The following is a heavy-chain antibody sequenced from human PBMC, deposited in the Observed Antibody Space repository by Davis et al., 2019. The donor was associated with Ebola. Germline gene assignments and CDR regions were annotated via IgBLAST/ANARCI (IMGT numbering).Heavy chain of an antibody. CDR2: ISSSSSYI. J-gene: IGHJ4*02. D-gene: IGHD6-19*01. V-gene: IGHV3-21*01. CDR1: GFTFSSYS. Sequence: GESLKISCAASGFTFSSYSMNWVRQAPGKGLEWVSSISSSSSYIYYADSVKGRFTISRDNAKNSLYLQMNSLRAEDTAVYYCARGSRWLPIFWGQGTLVTVSS. CDR3: ARGSRWLPIF.